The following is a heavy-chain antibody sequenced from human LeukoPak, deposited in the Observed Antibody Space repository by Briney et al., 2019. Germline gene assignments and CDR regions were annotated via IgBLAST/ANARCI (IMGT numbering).Heavy chain of an antibody. J-gene: IGHJ4*02. CDR2: IKQDGSKK. D-gene: IGHD5-24*01. V-gene: IGHV3-7*04. Sequence: GGSLRLSCVASGFPFSSYWMTWVRQAPGKGLEWVANIKQDGSKKSYVDSVKGRFTFSRDNAKNPLYLQMNSLRAEDTAIYYCTRVGYIDEGIDYWGQGTLVTVSS. CDR3: TRVGYIDEGIDY. CDR1: GFPFSSYW.